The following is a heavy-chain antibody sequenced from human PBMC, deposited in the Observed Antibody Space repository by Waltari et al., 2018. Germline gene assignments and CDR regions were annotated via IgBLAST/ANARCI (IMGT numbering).Heavy chain of an antibody. Sequence: QVQLVQSGAEVKKPGASVKVSCKASGYTFTGYYMHWVRQAPGQGLEWMGWINPNSGGTNYAQKFQGRVTMTRDTSISTAYMELSRLRSDDTAVYYCAREVRLGYSYEPKSGFDPWGQGTLVTVSS. J-gene: IGHJ5*02. CDR2: INPNSGGT. CDR1: GYTFTGYY. V-gene: IGHV1-2*02. CDR3: AREVRLGYSYEPKSGFDP. D-gene: IGHD5-18*01.